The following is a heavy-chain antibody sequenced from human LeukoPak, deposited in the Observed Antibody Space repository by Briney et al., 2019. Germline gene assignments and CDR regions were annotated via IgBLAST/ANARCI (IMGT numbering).Heavy chain of an antibody. CDR1: GAFISSYY. D-gene: IGHD6-13*01. CDR3: ARWSSSWQSFDY. CDR2: TSYSGDT. Sequence: SETLSLTCTVSGAFISSYYWNWIRQPPGKGLEWIGYTSYSGDTNYNPSLKSRVTFSVDTSKNQLSLGLRSVTAADTAVYYCARWSSSWQSFDYWGQGTLVTVSS. V-gene: IGHV4-59*01. J-gene: IGHJ4*02.